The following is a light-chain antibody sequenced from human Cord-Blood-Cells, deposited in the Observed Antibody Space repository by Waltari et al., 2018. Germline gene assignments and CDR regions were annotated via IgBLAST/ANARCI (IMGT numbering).Light chain of an antibody. J-gene: IGLJ3*02. V-gene: IGLV3-27*01. CDR2: KDS. Sequence: SYVLTQPSSVSVSPGQTARVPSAGDVLAKKYARWFKQKPGQAPVLVIYKDSERPSGIPERFSGSSSGTTVTLTISGAQVEDEADYYCYSAADNNLVFGGGTKLTVL. CDR3: YSAADNNLV. CDR1: VLAKKY.